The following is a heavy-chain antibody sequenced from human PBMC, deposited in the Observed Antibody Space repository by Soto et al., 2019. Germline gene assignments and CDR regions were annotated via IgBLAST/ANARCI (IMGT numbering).Heavy chain of an antibody. CDR2: IFYSGST. V-gene: IGHV4-59*12. D-gene: IGHD4-4*01. J-gene: IGHJ5*02. CDR1: GDSISSDY. CDR3: ARVGNDYSNYVGILFDP. Sequence: SETLSLTCTVSGDSISSDYWSWIRQPPGRGLEWIGYIFYSGSTYYNPSPKSRVTISVDTSKNQFSLKLSSVTAADTAVYYCARVGNDYSNYVGILFDPWGQGQWSPSPQ.